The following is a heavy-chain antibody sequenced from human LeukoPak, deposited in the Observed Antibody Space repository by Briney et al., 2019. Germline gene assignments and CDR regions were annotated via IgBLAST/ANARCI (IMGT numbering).Heavy chain of an antibody. Sequence: GGSLRLSCAASGFTFSSYAMSWFRQAPGKGLEWVSGISGSGGSTYNADSVKGRFTISRDNSKNTLYLQMNSLRAEDTAVNYCAKESVLRAVCSSTSCNDIGAFDYWGQGTLVTVSS. V-gene: IGHV3-23*01. CDR3: AKESVLRAVCSSTSCNDIGAFDY. J-gene: IGHJ4*02. CDR2: ISGSGGST. CDR1: GFTFSSYA. D-gene: IGHD2-2*01.